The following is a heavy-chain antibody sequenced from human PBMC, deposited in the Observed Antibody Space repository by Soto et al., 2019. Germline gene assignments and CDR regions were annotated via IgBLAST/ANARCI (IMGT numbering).Heavy chain of an antibody. D-gene: IGHD3-16*01. V-gene: IGHV4-30-4*01. Sequence: QVQLQESGPGLVKPSQTLSLTCTVSGGSISSGDYYWSWIRQPPGKGLEWIGYIYYSGSTFYNPSLKNRVTISVATSKIQFSLKLSSVTAAATAVDYCVREGGDNRFGPWGQGTLGTVAS. CDR2: IYYSGST. J-gene: IGHJ5*02. CDR1: GGSISSGDYY. CDR3: VREGGDNRFGP.